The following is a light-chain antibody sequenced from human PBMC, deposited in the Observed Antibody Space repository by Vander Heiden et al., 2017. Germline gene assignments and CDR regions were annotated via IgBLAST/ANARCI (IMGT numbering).Light chain of an antibody. J-gene: IGKJ5*01. CDR1: QSVSSY. Sequence: EIVLTQSPPTLPSSPGERATLTCRASQSVSSYLAWYQQKPGQAPRLLIYDASSRATGIPARFSGSGSGTDFTLTISSLEPEDFAVYYCQQRSNWPITFGQGTRLEIK. CDR2: DAS. V-gene: IGKV3-11*01. CDR3: QQRSNWPIT.